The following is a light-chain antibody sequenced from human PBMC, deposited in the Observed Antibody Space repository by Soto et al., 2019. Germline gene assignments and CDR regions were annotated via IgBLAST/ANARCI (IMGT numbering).Light chain of an antibody. Sequence: EIVLTQSPGTLSLSPGERATLSCRASQSVSSSYLAWYQQKPGQAPRLLIYGASSRATGIPDRFSGSGSGTDFTLPTSRLEPELFAVYYCQHYGTSPWAFDGGTKVEIK. CDR1: QSVSSSY. J-gene: IGKJ4*01. CDR2: GAS. V-gene: IGKV3-20*01. CDR3: QHYGTSPWA.